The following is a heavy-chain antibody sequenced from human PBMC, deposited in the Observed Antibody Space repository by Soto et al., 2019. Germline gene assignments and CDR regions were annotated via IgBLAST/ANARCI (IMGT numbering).Heavy chain of an antibody. CDR2: IGVLGDT. D-gene: IGHD7-27*01. J-gene: IGHJ6*01. CDR3: ARGLLGPGDYYYGMDV. V-gene: IGHV3-13*01. Sequence: GGSLIVSCASSGFAFNNHDMHWVGQATGKGLEWVSGIGVLGDTYYPGSVNGRFTISRENAKNSLYLQINDLRAGDTAVYYCARGLLGPGDYYYGMDVWGQGTTVTVSS. CDR1: GFAFNNHD.